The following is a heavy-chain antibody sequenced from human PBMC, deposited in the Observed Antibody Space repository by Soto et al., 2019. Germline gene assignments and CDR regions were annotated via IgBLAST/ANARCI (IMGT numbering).Heavy chain of an antibody. CDR1: GFTVSSNY. D-gene: IGHD4-17*01. CDR2: ISSSSSYI. CDR3: ARDYGDSPFDY. Sequence: GGSLRLSCAASGFTVSSNYMSWVRQAPGKGLEWVSSISSSSSYIYYADSVKGRFTISRDNAKNSLYLQMNSLRAEDTAVYYCARDYGDSPFDYWGQGTLVTVSS. V-gene: IGHV3-21*01. J-gene: IGHJ4*02.